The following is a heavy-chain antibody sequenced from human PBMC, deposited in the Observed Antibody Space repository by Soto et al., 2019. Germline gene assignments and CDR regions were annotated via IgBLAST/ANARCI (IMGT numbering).Heavy chain of an antibody. CDR3: ARGTGRYFDWFPSDAFDI. J-gene: IGHJ3*02. CDR2: IYHSGST. D-gene: IGHD3-9*01. CDR1: GGSISSSNW. Sequence: SETLSLTCAVSGGSISSSNWWSWVRQPPGKGLEWIGEIYHSGSTNYNPSLKSRVTISVDKSKNQFSLKLSSVTAADTAVYYCARGTGRYFDWFPSDAFDIWGQGTMVTVS. V-gene: IGHV4-4*02.